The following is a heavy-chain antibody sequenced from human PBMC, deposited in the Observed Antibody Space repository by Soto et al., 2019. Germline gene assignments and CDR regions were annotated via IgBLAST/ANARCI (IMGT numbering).Heavy chain of an antibody. CDR3: AKDGIAARPGGYYFDY. J-gene: IGHJ4*02. Sequence: GGSLRLSCAASGFTFDDYAMHWVRQAPGKGLEWVSGISGSSGSTDYADSVKGRFTISRDNSKNTLYLQMNSLRAEDTAVYYCAKDGIAARPGGYYFDYWGQGTLVTVSS. D-gene: IGHD6-6*01. CDR1: GFTFDDYA. CDR2: ISGSSGST. V-gene: IGHV3-23*01.